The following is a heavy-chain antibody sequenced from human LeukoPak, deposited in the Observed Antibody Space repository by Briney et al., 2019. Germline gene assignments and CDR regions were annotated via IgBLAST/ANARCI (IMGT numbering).Heavy chain of an antibody. Sequence: PSETLSLTCTVSGGSISGYYWSWIRQPPGKGLEYIGYIYYSGSANYNPSLESRVTISVDTSKNQFSLKLSSVTAADTAVYYCARHFRAFDVWGQGTMVTVSS. CDR2: IYYSGSA. D-gene: IGHD2/OR15-2a*01. CDR3: ARHFRAFDV. J-gene: IGHJ3*01. CDR1: GGSISGYY. V-gene: IGHV4-59*08.